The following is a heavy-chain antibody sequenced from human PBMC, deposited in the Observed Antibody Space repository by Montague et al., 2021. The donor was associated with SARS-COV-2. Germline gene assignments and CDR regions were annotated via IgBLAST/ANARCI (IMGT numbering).Heavy chain of an antibody. J-gene: IGHJ4*02. CDR3: AKASRGYGGDFDS. CDR2: IFYSGST. V-gene: IGHV4-59*02. CDR1: GDSVNRNN. D-gene: IGHD4-23*01. Sequence: SETLSLTCSVSGDSVNRNNWSGVRQAPGKGLECLGYIFYSGSTYNPSLNSRVTMSLDTSKNHFSLNLISVTAADTAVYYCAKASRGYGGDFDSWGQGTLVIVSS.